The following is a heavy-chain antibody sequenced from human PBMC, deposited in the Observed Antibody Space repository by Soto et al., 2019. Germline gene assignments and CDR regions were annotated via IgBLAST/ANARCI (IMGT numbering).Heavy chain of an antibody. V-gene: IGHV4-31*03. J-gene: IGHJ1*01. CDR1: GGSIGSGGYY. Sequence: PSETPSLTCTVSGGSIGSGGYYWGWIRQHPGKGLEWIGYIYYSGSTYYNPSLKSRVTMSVDTSKNQFSLKLSSVTAADTAVYYCARQLIYWDQGTPVTVSP. CDR2: IYYSGST. D-gene: IGHD6-13*01. CDR3: ARQLIY.